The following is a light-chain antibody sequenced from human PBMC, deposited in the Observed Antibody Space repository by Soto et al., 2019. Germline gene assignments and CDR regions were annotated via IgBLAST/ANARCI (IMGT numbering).Light chain of an antibody. CDR1: QRVSSY. Sequence: EIVLTQSPATLSLSPGERATLSCRASQRVSSYLAWYQQKHGQAPRLLIYDASNRATGIPARFSGSGSGTDFTRTISSLEPEDFAVYYCQQRSNWPLFGGGTKVEIK. J-gene: IGKJ4*01. CDR2: DAS. V-gene: IGKV3-11*01. CDR3: QQRSNWPL.